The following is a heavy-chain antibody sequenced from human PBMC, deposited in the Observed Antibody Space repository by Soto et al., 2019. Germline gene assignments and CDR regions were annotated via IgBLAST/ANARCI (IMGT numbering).Heavy chain of an antibody. CDR2: IYYSGST. CDR3: LRVPAAREYYFDY. J-gene: IGHJ4*02. V-gene: IGHV4-39*01. CDR1: GGSISSSSYY. Sequence: SGTLSLTCTVSGGSISSSSYYWGWIRQPPGKGLEWIGSIYYSGSTYYNPSLKSRVTISVDTSKNQFSLKLSSVTAADTAVYYCLRVPAAREYYFDYWAQGTLVTVS. D-gene: IGHD2-2*01.